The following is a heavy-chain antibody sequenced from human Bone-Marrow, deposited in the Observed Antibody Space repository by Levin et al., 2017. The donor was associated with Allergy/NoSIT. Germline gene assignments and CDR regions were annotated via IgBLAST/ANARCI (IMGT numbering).Heavy chain of an antibody. D-gene: IGHD3-10*01. CDR3: ARLCYYPSGGKGLDI. CDR2: IDPSDSYI. J-gene: IGHJ3*02. Sequence: KAGGSLRLSCQGSGYSFSSFWLFWVRQVPGKGLEWMGKIDPSDSYIDYSPSFQGHVTLSADKSISTAYLQWSSLEASDTAIYYCARLCYYPSGGKGLDIWGHGTVVTVSS. CDR1: GYSFSSFW. V-gene: IGHV5-10-1*01.